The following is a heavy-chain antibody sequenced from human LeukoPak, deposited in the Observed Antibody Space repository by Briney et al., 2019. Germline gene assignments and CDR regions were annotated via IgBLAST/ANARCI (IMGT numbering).Heavy chain of an antibody. CDR2: IYPGDSDT. Sequence: PGESLKISCQGSGYSFTSSWIGWVRQMPGKGLKWMGIIYPGDSDTRYSPSFQGQVTISADKSISTAYLQWSSLKASDTAMYYCARFSVGGTYYPNYWGQGTLVSVSS. CDR1: GYSFTSSW. J-gene: IGHJ4*02. D-gene: IGHD1-26*01. CDR3: ARFSVGGTYYPNY. V-gene: IGHV5-51*01.